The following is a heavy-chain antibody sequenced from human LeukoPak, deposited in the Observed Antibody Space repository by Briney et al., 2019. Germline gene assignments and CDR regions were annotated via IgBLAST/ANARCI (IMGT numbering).Heavy chain of an antibody. CDR1: GGSISSYY. V-gene: IGHV4-59*01. Sequence: SETLSLTYTVSGGSISSYYWSWIRQPPGKGLEWIGYIYYSGSTNYNPSLKSRVTISVDTSKNQFSLKLSSVTAADTAVYYCARSAFGDYSFDYWGQGTLVTVSS. D-gene: IGHD3-16*01. J-gene: IGHJ4*02. CDR2: IYYSGST. CDR3: ARSAFGDYSFDY.